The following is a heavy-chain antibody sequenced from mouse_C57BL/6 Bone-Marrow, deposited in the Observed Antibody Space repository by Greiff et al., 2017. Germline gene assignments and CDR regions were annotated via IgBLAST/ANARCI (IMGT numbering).Heavy chain of an antibody. V-gene: IGHV1-47*01. D-gene: IGHD2-4*01. CDR2: FHPYNDDT. CDR1: GYTFTTYP. Sequence: VQLQQSGAELVKPGASVKMSCKASGYTFTTYPIEWMKQNHGKSLEWIGNFHPYNDDTKYNEKFKGKATLSVEKSSSTVYLELSRLTSADSAVYYCAIYDYDEGYFDYWGQGTTLTVSA. J-gene: IGHJ2*01. CDR3: AIYDYDEGYFDY.